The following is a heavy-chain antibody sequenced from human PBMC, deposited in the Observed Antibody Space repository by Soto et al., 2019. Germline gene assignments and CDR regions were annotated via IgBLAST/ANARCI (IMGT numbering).Heavy chain of an antibody. Sequence: GGSLRLSCAASGFTFSSYAMSWVRQAPGKGLEWVSAISGSGGSTYYADSVEGRFTISRDNSKNTLYLQMNSLRAEDTAVYYCAKGEHSSSFGMDVWGQGTTVTVSS. CDR2: ISGSGGST. CDR1: GFTFSSYA. V-gene: IGHV3-23*01. J-gene: IGHJ6*02. D-gene: IGHD6-6*01. CDR3: AKGEHSSSFGMDV.